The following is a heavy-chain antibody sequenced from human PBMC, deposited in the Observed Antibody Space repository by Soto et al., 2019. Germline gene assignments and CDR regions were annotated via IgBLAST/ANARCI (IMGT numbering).Heavy chain of an antibody. CDR3: ARQRSEQYCSSTSCYLSHYYYYMDV. CDR2: INHSGST. D-gene: IGHD2-2*01. CDR1: GGSFSGYY. V-gene: IGHV4-34*01. J-gene: IGHJ6*03. Sequence: LSLTCAVYGGSFSGYYWSWIRQPPGKGLEWIGEINHSGSTNYNPSLKSRITINPDASKNQFSLQLNSVTPEDTAVYYCARQRSEQYCSSTSCYLSHYYYYMDVWGKGTTVTVSS.